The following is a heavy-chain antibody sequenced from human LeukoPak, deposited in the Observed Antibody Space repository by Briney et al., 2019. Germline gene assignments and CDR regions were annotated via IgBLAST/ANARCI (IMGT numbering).Heavy chain of an antibody. CDR2: IRSEAYGGTP. Sequence: PGGSLRLSCTASGFTFGDYAMSWFRQAPGKGLEWVGFIRSEAYGGTPEYAASVTGRSIISRDDSKSIAYLQMNSLKTEDTAVYYCTRLKIRGVITDYWGQGTLVTVSS. J-gene: IGHJ4*02. CDR1: GFTFGDYA. CDR3: TRLKIRGVITDY. V-gene: IGHV3-49*03. D-gene: IGHD3-10*01.